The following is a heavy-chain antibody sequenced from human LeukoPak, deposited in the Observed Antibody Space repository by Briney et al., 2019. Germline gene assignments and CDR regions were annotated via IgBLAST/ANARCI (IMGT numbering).Heavy chain of an antibody. V-gene: IGHV1-8*01. CDR2: MNPNSGNT. D-gene: IGHD3-10*01. CDR3: ARWFGELLGGRYYYYGMDV. J-gene: IGHJ6*02. Sequence: GASVKVSCKASGYTFTSYDINWVRQATGQGLGWMGWMNPNSGNTGYAQKFQGRVTMTRNTSISTAYMELSSLRSEDTAVYYCARWFGELLGGRYYYYGMDVWGQGTTVTVSS. CDR1: GYTFTSYD.